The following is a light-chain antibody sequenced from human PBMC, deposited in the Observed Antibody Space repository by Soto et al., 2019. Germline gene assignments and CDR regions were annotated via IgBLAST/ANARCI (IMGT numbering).Light chain of an antibody. J-gene: IGKJ5*01. Sequence: EILLTQSPATLPVSPGERATLSCRASQSVGSNLACFQQKPGQAPRLLIYGSSTRATGVPARFSGSGSGADVTLTISNPQAEDFSVYYCQQYTNRPPLTFGQGTRLEI. CDR3: QQYTNRPPLT. CDR2: GSS. V-gene: IGKV3-15*01. CDR1: QSVGSN.